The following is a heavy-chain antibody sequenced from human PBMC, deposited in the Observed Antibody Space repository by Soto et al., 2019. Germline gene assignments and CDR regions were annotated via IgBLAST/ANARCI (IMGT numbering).Heavy chain of an antibody. CDR2: INAGNGNT. D-gene: IGHD6-13*01. V-gene: IGHV1-3*01. CDR3: AHGSSRGLNDY. J-gene: IGHJ4*01. Sequence: ASVNVSCKASGYTFTSYAMHWVRQAPGERLEWTGWINAGNGNTKYSQKFQGRVTITRDTSASTAYMELSSLRSEDTAVYYCAHGSSRGLNDYWGQGTLVPVSS. CDR1: GYTFTSYA.